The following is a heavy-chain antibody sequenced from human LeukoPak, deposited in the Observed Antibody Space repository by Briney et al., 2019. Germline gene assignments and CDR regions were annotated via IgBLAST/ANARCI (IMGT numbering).Heavy chain of an antibody. CDR2: NSGNT. D-gene: IGHD3/OR15-3a*01. V-gene: IGHV4-39*01. CDR1: GGSFSSSSFY. J-gene: IGHJ4*02. Sequence: PSETLSLTCTVSGGSFSSSSFYWAWIRQPPGKGLEWIGSNSGNTYYNASLKSQVSISIDTSKNQFSLKLTSVTAADTAVYYCARQTGSGLFILPGGQGTLVTVSS. CDR3: ARQTGSGLFILP.